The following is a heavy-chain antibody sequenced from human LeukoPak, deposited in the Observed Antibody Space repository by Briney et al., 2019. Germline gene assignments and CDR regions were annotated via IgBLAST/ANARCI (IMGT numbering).Heavy chain of an antibody. D-gene: IGHD3-10*01. CDR3: AREVLFGSGSATINWFDP. J-gene: IGHJ5*02. CDR2: IYYSGSI. CDR1: GGSISSYY. V-gene: IGHV4-59*01. Sequence: SETLSLTCTVSGGSISSYYWSWIRQPPGKGLEWIGYIYYSGSINYNPSLKSRVTISVDTSKNQFSLRLSSVSAADTAVYYCAREVLFGSGSATINWFDPWGQGTLVTVSS.